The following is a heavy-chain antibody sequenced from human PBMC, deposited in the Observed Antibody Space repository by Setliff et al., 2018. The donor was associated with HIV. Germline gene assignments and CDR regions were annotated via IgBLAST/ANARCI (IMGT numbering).Heavy chain of an antibody. V-gene: IGHV1-69*13. J-gene: IGHJ4*02. CDR3: ARADYYDSSGYYAL. D-gene: IGHD3-22*01. Sequence: SVKVSCKASGGSFYNSTISWVRQAPGQGLEWMGGIIPIFGTANYARKFQGRVTITADESTNTAYMELSRLRSDDTAVYYCARADYYDSSGYYALWGQGTLVTVSS. CDR1: GGSFYNST. CDR2: IIPIFGTA.